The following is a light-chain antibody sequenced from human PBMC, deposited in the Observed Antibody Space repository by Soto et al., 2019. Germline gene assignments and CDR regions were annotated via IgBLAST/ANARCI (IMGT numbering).Light chain of an antibody. J-gene: IGKJ3*01. CDR1: QSINSY. CDR3: QQRDNWPPT. Sequence: EVLLTQSPATLSLSPGQRATLSCRASQSINSYLTWYQHKPGQAPRLLISDTSNRATGIPARFSGSGSGTDFTLTISSLEPEDFAVYYCQQRDNWPPTFGPGTTV. V-gene: IGKV3-11*01. CDR2: DTS.